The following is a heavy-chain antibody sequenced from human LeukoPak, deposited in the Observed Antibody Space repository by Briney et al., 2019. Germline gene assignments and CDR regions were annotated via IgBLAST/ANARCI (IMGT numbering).Heavy chain of an antibody. CDR2: IIPIFGTA. Sequence: SVKVSCKASGGTFSSYAISWVRQAPGQGLEWMGRIIPIFGTANYAQKFQGRVTITTDESTSTAYMELSSLRSEDAAVYYCARVPVDSSGYYYGVDYWGQGTLVTVSS. J-gene: IGHJ4*02. CDR1: GGTFSSYA. V-gene: IGHV1-69*05. D-gene: IGHD3-22*01. CDR3: ARVPVDSSGYYYGVDY.